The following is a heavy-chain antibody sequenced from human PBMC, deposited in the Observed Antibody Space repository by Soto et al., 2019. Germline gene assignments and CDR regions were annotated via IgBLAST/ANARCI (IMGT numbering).Heavy chain of an antibody. CDR1: GFTFSRYA. CDR3: AKDLEWQLGPDQGVDY. J-gene: IGHJ4*02. Sequence: PGGSLRLSCAASGFTFSRYAMSWVRQAPGKGLEWVAAISCSGSNKYYADSVKGRFTISRDNSKNTLYLQMNSLRAEDTAVYYCAKDLEWQLGPDQGVDYWGQGTLVTVSS. D-gene: IGHD6-6*01. V-gene: IGHV3-23*01. CDR2: ISCSGSNK.